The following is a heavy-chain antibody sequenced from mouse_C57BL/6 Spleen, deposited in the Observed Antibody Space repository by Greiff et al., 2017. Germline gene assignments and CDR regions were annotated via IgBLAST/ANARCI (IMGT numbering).Heavy chain of an antibody. V-gene: IGHV1-54*01. CDR1: GYAFTNYL. Sequence: VQLQQSGAELVRPGTSVQVSCKASGYAFTNYLIEWVKQRPGQGLEWIGVINPGSGGTNYNEKFKGKATLTADKSSSTAYMQLSSLTSEGSAVYFCAREGLRDDWYFDVWGTGTTVTVSS. J-gene: IGHJ1*03. CDR2: INPGSGGT. CDR3: AREGLRDDWYFDV. D-gene: IGHD2-2*01.